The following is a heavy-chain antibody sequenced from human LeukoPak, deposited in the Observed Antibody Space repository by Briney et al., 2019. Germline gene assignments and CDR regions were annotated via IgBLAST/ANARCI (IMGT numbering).Heavy chain of an antibody. Sequence: GGSLRLSCAASGFTFSTYAMSWVRQAPGKGLEWVSYISSSGSTIYYADSVKGRFTISRDNAKNSLYLQMNSLRTEDTAVYYCARGPPYGSGKFGPFDYWGQGTLVTVSS. V-gene: IGHV3-11*01. J-gene: IGHJ4*02. D-gene: IGHD3-10*01. CDR1: GFTFSTYA. CDR2: ISSSGSTI. CDR3: ARGPPYGSGKFGPFDY.